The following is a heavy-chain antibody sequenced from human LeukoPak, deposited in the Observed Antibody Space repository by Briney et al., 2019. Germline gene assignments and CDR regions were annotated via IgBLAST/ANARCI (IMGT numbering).Heavy chain of an antibody. Sequence: SETLSLTCTASGGSISSSGYYWGWIRQPPGKGLEWIGEIYHSGSTNYNPSLKSRVTISVDKSKNQFSLKLSSVTAADTAVYYCARGFVDSYYYGMDVWGQGTTVTVSS. D-gene: IGHD3-3*01. V-gene: IGHV4-39*07. J-gene: IGHJ6*02. CDR1: GGSISSSGYY. CDR2: IYHSGST. CDR3: ARGFVDSYYYGMDV.